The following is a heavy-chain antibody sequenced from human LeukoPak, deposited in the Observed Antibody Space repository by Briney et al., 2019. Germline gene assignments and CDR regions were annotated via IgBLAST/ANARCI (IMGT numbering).Heavy chain of an antibody. D-gene: IGHD3-10*01. CDR3: ARHLRSGSAPFDY. V-gene: IGHV4-59*08. Sequence: PSETLSLTCTVSGGSISSDYWSWIRQPPGKGLEWIGYIYYSGSTNYNPSLKSRVTISVDTSKNQFSLKLSSVTAADTAVYYCARHLRSGSAPFDYWGQGTLVTVSS. CDR2: IYYSGST. J-gene: IGHJ4*02. CDR1: GGSISSDY.